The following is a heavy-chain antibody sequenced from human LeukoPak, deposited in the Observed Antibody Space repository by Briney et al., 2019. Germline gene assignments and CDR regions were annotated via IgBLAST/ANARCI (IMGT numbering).Heavy chain of an antibody. Sequence: PGGSLRLSCAASGFTFSSYGMHWVRQAPGKGLEWVAFIRYDGSNKYYADSVKGRFTISRDNAENSLYLQMNSLRAEDTAVYYCARDSGNYLDAFDIWGQGTMVTVSS. CDR3: ARDSGNYLDAFDI. J-gene: IGHJ3*02. CDR1: GFTFSSYG. CDR2: IRYDGSNK. V-gene: IGHV3-30*02. D-gene: IGHD1-7*01.